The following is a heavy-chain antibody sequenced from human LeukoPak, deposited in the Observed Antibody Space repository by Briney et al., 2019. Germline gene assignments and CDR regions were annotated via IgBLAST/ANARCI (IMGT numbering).Heavy chain of an antibody. J-gene: IGHJ4*02. CDR2: IKQDGSEK. V-gene: IGHV3-7*05. Sequence: PGGSLRLSCAVSGFTFSSYWMSWVRQAPGKGLEWVANIKQDGSEKYYVDSVKGRFTISRDNAKNSLYLQMNSLRAEDTAVYYCARANQQLSDLDYWGQGTLVTVSS. CDR1: GFTFSSYW. CDR3: ARANQQLSDLDY. D-gene: IGHD6-13*01.